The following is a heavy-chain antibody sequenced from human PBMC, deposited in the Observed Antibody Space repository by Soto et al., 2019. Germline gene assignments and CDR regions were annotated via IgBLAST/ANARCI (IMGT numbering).Heavy chain of an antibody. CDR3: ARGKYGDYAADY. CDR2: ISSSGSTI. J-gene: IGHJ4*02. Sequence: EVQLVESGGGLVQPGGSLRLSCAASRFTFTTYSMNWVRQAPGKGLEWVSYISSSGSTIYYADSVKGRFTISRDNAKNSLYLQMNSLRDEDTAVYYCARGKYGDYAADYWGQGTLVSVSS. V-gene: IGHV3-48*02. CDR1: RFTFTTYS. D-gene: IGHD4-17*01.